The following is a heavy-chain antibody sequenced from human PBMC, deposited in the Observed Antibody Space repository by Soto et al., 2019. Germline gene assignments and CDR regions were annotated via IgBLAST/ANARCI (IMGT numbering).Heavy chain of an antibody. CDR2: TGATGRTT. D-gene: IGHD1-20*01. V-gene: IGHV3-23*01. CDR1: GFTFNIYA. Sequence: GGSLRLSCAASGFTFNIYAMTWVRQAPGKGLEWVSTTGATGRTTYYSDSVKGRFTVSRDNSKNTLDLQMSNLRAEDTAVYYCATVHNTSRSFDYWGQGTMVTVYS. CDR3: ATVHNTSRSFDY. J-gene: IGHJ4*02.